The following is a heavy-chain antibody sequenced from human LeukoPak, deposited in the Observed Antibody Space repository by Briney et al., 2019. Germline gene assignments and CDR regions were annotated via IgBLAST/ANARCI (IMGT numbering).Heavy chain of an antibody. D-gene: IGHD3-10*01. CDR3: AKCAWFGDAPGGDY. CDR1: GFTFRRDA. V-gene: IGHV3-23*01. Sequence: GGSLRLSCAASGFTFRRDAMSWVRQAPGKGLEWVSHISGSGDIAYYADSVKGRFTISRDNSKNTMYLQMNSLRVEDTAVYYCAKCAWFGDAPGGDYWGQGTLVTVSS. J-gene: IGHJ4*02. CDR2: ISGSGDIA.